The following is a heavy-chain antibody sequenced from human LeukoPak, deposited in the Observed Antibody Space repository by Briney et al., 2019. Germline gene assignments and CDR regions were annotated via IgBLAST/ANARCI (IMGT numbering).Heavy chain of an antibody. V-gene: IGHV1-8*01. J-gene: IGHJ4*02. CDR3: ARLAQTPDYYGSGGYYYLGY. Sequence: ASVKVSCKASGYTFTSYDVNWVRQATGQGLEWMGWMNPNTGRTGYAQKFQGRVTMTRDASISTAYMELRNLRSEDTAVYYCARLAQTPDYYGSGGYYYLGYWGQGTPVTVSS. CDR2: MNPNTGRT. CDR1: GYTFTSYD. D-gene: IGHD3-22*01.